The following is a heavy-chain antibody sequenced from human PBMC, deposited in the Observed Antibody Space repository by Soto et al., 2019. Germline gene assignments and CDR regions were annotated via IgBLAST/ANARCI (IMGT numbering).Heavy chain of an antibody. J-gene: IGHJ4*02. D-gene: IGHD3-10*01. CDR1: GYTFTGYY. CDR2: INPNSGGT. CDR3: ARDWSLRGSGSYVGY. Sequence: ASVKVSCKASGYTFTGYYMHWVRQAPGQGLEWMGWINPNSGGTNYAQKFQGRVTMTRDTSISTAYMELSRLRSDDTAVYYCARDWSLRGSGSYVGYWGQGTLVTV. V-gene: IGHV1-2*02.